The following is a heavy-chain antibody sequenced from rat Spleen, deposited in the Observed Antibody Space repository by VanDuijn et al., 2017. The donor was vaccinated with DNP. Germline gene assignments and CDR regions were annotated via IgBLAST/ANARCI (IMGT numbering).Heavy chain of an antibody. CDR3: VRPHYYSSGGFAY. J-gene: IGHJ3*01. D-gene: IGHD1-1*01. CDR2: IGYDGGSP. CDR1: GFTFSDYY. V-gene: IGHV5-22*01. Sequence: EVQLVESGGGLVQPGGSLKLSCAASGFTFSDYYMAWVRQAPTKGLEWVAYIGYDGGSPYYGNSVKGRFTISRDTAKSTLYLQMNSLTSEDMATYYCVRPHYYSSGGFAYWGQGTLVTVSS.